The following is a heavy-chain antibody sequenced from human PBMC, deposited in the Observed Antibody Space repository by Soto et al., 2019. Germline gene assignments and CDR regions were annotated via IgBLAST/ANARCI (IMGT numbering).Heavy chain of an antibody. Sequence: GASVKVSCKASGYTFTSYDINWVRQATGQGLEWMGWMNPNSGNTGYAQKFQGRVTMTRNTSISTAYMELSSLRAEDTAVYYCARVAPEGDYYYYYMDVWGKGTTVTVS. CDR2: MNPNSGNT. CDR3: ARVAPEGDYYYYYMDV. J-gene: IGHJ6*03. V-gene: IGHV1-8*01. CDR1: GYTFTSYD.